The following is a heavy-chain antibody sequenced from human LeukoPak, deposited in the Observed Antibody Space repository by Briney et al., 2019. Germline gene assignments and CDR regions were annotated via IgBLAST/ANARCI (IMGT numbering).Heavy chain of an antibody. D-gene: IGHD3-10*01. J-gene: IGHJ6*03. V-gene: IGHV4-59*01. CDR2: IYYSGST. Sequence: NPSETLSLTCTVSGGSISSYYWSWIRQPPGKGLEWIGYIYYSGSTNYNPSLKSRVTISVDKSKNQFSLKLSSVRAADTAVYYCARDWGSGNYYYYMTVWGKGTTVTVSS. CDR3: ARDWGSGNYYYYMTV. CDR1: GGSISSYY.